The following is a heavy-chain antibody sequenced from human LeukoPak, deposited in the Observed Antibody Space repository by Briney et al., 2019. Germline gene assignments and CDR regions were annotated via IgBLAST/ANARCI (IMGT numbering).Heavy chain of an antibody. D-gene: IGHD1-7*01. CDR1: VFTFSSYA. V-gene: IGHV3-23*01. CDR3: AKLELHYYYMDV. CDR2: ISGSGVST. J-gene: IGHJ6*03. Sequence: PRGSPRLSCAASVFTFSSYAMSWVRQAPGKGLEWVSAISGSGVSTYYADSVKGRFTISRDNSKNTLYLQMNSLRAEDTAVYYCAKLELHYYYMDVWGKGTTVTVS.